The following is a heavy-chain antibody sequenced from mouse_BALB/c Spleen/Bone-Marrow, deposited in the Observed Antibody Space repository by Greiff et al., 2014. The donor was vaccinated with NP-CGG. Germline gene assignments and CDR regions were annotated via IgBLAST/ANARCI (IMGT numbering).Heavy chain of an antibody. D-gene: IGHD1-1*01. CDR1: GFNIKDTY. CDR2: IDPANGNT. V-gene: IGHV14-3*02. CDR3: ANYYYGSSLFAY. J-gene: IGHJ3*01. Sequence: EVQLQQSGAELVKPGASVKLSCTASGFNIKDTYMHWVKQRPEHGLEWIGRIDPANGNTKYDPKFQGKATITADTSSNTAYLQLSSLTSEDTAVYYCANYYYGSSLFAYWGQGALVTVSA.